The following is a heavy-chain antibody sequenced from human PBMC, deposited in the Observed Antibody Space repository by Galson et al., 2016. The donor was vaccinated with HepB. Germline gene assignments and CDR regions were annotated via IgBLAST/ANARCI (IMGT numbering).Heavy chain of an antibody. J-gene: IGHJ6*02. D-gene: IGHD5-18*01. CDR2: ISYDGSTK. Sequence: SLRLSCAASGFTFSSYAMHWVRQAPGKGLEWVAVISYDGSTKYYADSVKGRFTISRDNSENTLYLQMNSLRADDTTVYYCVRDMVTSADNPYGMDVWGQGTTVTVSS. CDR1: GFTFSSYA. V-gene: IGHV3-30-3*01. CDR3: VRDMVTSADNPYGMDV.